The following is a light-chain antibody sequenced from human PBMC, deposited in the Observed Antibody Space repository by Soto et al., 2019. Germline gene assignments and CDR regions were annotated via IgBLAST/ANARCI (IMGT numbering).Light chain of an antibody. CDR2: DVS. J-gene: IGLJ1*01. CDR1: SSDVGGYNY. V-gene: IGLV2-11*01. Sequence: QSALTQPRSVSGSPGQSVTISCTGTSSDVGGYNYVSWYQQHPGKAPKLMIYDVSKWPSGVPDRFSGSKSGNTASLTISGLQAEDEADYYCCSYAGNYAYVFGTGTKLTVL. CDR3: CSYAGNYAYV.